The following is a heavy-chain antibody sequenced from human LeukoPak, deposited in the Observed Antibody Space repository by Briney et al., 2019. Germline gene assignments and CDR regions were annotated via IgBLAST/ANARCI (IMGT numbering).Heavy chain of an antibody. D-gene: IGHD3-3*01. V-gene: IGHV7-4-1*02. CDR1: GYTFTSYA. CDR2: INTNTGNP. J-gene: IGHJ4*02. Sequence: GASVKVSCKASGYTFTSYAMNWVRQAPGQGLEWMGWINTNTGNPTYAQGFTGRFVFSLDTSVSTAYLQISSLKAEDTAVYYCAVTIFGVVTFLADYWGQGTLDTVSS. CDR3: AVTIFGVVTFLADY.